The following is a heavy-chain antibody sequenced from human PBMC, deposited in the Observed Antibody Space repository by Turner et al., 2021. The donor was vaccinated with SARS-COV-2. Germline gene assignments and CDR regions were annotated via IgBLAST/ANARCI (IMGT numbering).Heavy chain of an antibody. CDR3: ARVRPLSYGFLEWFYYYGMDV. V-gene: IGHV3-21*01. Sequence: GGGLVKPGGSLRLSCAASGFTFSSYSMNWVRQAPGKGLEWVSSISSSSSYIYYADSVKGRFTISRDNAKNSLYLQMNSLRAEDTAVYYCARVRPLSYGFLEWFYYYGMDVWGQGTTVTVSS. J-gene: IGHJ6*02. CDR1: GFTFSSYS. D-gene: IGHD3-3*01. CDR2: ISSSSSYI.